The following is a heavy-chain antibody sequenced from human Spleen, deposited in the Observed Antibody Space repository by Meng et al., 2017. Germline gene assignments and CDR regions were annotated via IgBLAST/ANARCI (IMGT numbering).Heavy chain of an antibody. J-gene: IGHJ4*02. CDR3: ARGPTTMAHDFDY. CDR2: IYYSGTT. V-gene: IGHV4-31*01. D-gene: IGHD4-11*01. Sequence: QGPLQRWGAGLLKPSETLSLTYIVSGGSISSGAYSWTWIRQHPGKGLQWIGCIYYSGTTYYNPSLKSLVTISVDTSKNQFSLKPSSVTAADTAVYYCARGPTTMAHDFDYWGQGTLVTVSS. CDR1: GGSISSGAYS.